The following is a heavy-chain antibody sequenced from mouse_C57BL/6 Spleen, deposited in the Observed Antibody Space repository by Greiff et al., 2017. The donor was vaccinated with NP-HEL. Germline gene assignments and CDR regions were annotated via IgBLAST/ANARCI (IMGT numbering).Heavy chain of an antibody. D-gene: IGHD1-1*01. CDR3: ARDPAYYYGSSYDWYFDV. CDR2: INPSNGGT. CDR1: GYTFTSYW. J-gene: IGHJ1*03. V-gene: IGHV1-53*01. Sequence: QVQLQQPGTELVQPGASVKLSCKASGYTFTSYWMHWVKQRPGQGLEWIGNINPSNGGTNYNEKFKSKATLTVDKSSSTAYMQLSSLTSEDSAVYYWARDPAYYYGSSYDWYFDVWGTGTTVTVSS.